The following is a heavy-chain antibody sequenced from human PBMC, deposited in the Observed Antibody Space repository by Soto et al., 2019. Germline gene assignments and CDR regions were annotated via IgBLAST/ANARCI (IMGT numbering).Heavy chain of an antibody. CDR1: GYTFTDNG. CDR2: ISAYDSDIT. V-gene: IGHV1-18*04. D-gene: IGHD3-3*01. Sequence: GDSVKVSCKTSGYTFTDNGITWVRQSPGQGLEWMGWISAYDSDITHYTQHLQGRLTMTTDTSTSTAYMELRSLTSDDTAVYYCARQSGYYYFYGMDFWGQGTTVTVSS. J-gene: IGHJ6*02. CDR3: ARQSGYYYFYGMDF.